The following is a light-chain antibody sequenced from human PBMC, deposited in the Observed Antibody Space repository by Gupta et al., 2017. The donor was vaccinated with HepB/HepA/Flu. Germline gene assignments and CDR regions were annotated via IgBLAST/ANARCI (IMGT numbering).Light chain of an antibody. Sequence: QSALTQPPSVSGSPGQSVAISCSGTSSDIGYSNRVSWYKQPPGTAPKIIIYEVTYRPTGVPDRFSGSKSGNTASLTISGLQAEDEADYFCSSYTSSSTLVFGGGTKMTVL. V-gene: IGLV2-18*02. J-gene: IGLJ2*01. CDR2: EVT. CDR3: SSYTSSSTLV. CDR1: SSDIGYSNR.